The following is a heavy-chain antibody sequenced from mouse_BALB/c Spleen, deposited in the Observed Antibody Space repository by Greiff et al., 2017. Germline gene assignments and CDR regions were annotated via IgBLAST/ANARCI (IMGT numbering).Heavy chain of an antibody. CDR3: ARYPIKYYFDY. D-gene: IGHD1-2*01. V-gene: IGHV14-3*02. CDR1: GFNIKDTY. CDR2: IDPANGNT. J-gene: IGHJ2*01. Sequence: EVKVVESGAELVKPGASVKLSCTASGFNIKDTYMHWVKQRPEQGLEWIGRIDPANGNTKYDPKFQGKATITADTSSNTAYLQLSSLTSEDTAVYYCARYPIKYYFDYWGQGTTLTVSS.